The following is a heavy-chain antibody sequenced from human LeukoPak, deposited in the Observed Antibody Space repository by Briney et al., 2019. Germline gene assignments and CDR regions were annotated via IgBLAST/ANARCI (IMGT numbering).Heavy chain of an antibody. V-gene: IGHV1-69*13. Sequence: SVKVSCKASGYTFTSYGISWVRQAPGQGLEWMGGIIPIFGTANYAQKFQGRVTITADESTSTAYMELSSLRSEDTAVYYCARAWLLDAFDIWGQGTMVTVSS. CDR1: GYTFTSYG. D-gene: IGHD6-19*01. J-gene: IGHJ3*02. CDR2: IIPIFGTA. CDR3: ARAWLLDAFDI.